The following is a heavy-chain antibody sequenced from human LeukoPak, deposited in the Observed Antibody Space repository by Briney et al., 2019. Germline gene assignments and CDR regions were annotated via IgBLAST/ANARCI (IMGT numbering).Heavy chain of an antibody. Sequence: ASVKVSCKASGYNFASFDINWVRQAPGQGLEWMGWISTYNGNTNYAQKVQGRVTMTTDTSTSTAYMELRSLRPDDTAIYFCAISYNYPTSEYAGNDAFDIWGQGTLVTVS. CDR2: ISTYNGNT. J-gene: IGHJ3*02. V-gene: IGHV1-18*01. CDR1: GYNFASFD. D-gene: IGHD3-22*01. CDR3: AISYNYPTSEYAGNDAFDI.